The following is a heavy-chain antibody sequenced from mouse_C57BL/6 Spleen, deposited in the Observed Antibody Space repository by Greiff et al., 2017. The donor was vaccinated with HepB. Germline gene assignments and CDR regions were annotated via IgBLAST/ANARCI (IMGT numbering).Heavy chain of an antibody. D-gene: IGHD2-4*01. V-gene: IGHV1-39*01. CDR2: INPNNGTT. Sequence: VQLKESGPELVKPGASVKISCKASGYSFTDYNMNWVKQSNGKSLEWIGVINPNNGTTSYNQKFKGKATLTVDQSSSTAYMQLNSLTSEDSAVYYCARQGLRPWYFDVWGTGTTVTVSS. CDR3: ARQGLRPWYFDV. J-gene: IGHJ1*03. CDR1: GYSFTDYN.